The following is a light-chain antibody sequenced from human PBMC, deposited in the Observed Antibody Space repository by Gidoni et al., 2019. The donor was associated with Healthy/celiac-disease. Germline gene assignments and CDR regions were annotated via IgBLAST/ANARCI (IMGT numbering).Light chain of an antibody. V-gene: IGLV2-14*01. Sequence: QSALTQPASVSGSPGLSITISCTGTSRDVGGYNYVSWSQQHPGKAPKLMIYDVSNRPSGVSNRFSGSKSGNTASLTISGLQAEEEADYYCSSYTSSSTVFGGGTKLTVL. J-gene: IGLJ2*01. CDR3: SSYTSSSTV. CDR2: DVS. CDR1: SRDVGGYNY.